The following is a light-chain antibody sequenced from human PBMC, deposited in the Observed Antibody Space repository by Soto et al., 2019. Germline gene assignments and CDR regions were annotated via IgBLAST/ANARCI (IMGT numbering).Light chain of an antibody. CDR2: GVS. CDR3: QQYNSPWT. Sequence: EIALTQSPGTLSLPLGERATLSCRASQSVRSSYLAWLQQKPGQAPRLLIYGVSSRATGIPDRFSGSGSGTDFTLTISRLEPEDFAVYYCQQYNSPWTFGQGTKVEIK. V-gene: IGKV3-20*01. CDR1: QSVRSSY. J-gene: IGKJ1*01.